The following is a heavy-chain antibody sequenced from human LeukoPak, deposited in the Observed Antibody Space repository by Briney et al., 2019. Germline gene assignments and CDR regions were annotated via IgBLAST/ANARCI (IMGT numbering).Heavy chain of an antibody. V-gene: IGHV1-69*13. J-gene: IGHJ5*02. CDR1: GGTFSSYV. Sequence: SVKVSCKASGGTFSSYVISWVRQAPGQGLEWMGGIIPIFGTANYAQKFQGRVTITADESTSTAYMELSSLRSEDTAVYYCARDGLYYDFWSGYSNPNWFDPWGQGTLVTVSS. CDR3: ARDGLYYDFWSGYSNPNWFDP. CDR2: IIPIFGTA. D-gene: IGHD3-3*01.